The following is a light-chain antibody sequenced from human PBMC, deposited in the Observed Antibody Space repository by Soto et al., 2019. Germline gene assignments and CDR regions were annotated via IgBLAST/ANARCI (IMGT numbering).Light chain of an antibody. CDR2: DVS. J-gene: IGLJ1*01. CDR3: CSYAGSYV. V-gene: IGLV2-11*01. Sequence: QSVLTQPRSVSGSPGQAVTISCTGTSSDVGGYNYVSWYQQHPGKAPKLMIYDVSKRPSGVPDRFSGSTSGNTASLTISGLQAEDEADYYCCSYAGSYVFGTGTKVTVL. CDR1: SSDVGGYNY.